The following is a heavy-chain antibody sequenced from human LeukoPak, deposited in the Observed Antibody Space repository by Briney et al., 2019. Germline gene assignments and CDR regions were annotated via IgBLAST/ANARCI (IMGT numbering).Heavy chain of an antibody. D-gene: IGHD2-2*02. CDR2: IKQDGSEI. Sequence: PGESLRLSCAASGFMFRSYWVTWVRQSPGKGLEWVANIKQDGSEINYLDSVRGRFTISRDDARNSLYLQMSSLTVEDTAVYYCARDKSIPHLDAFDIWGQGTMVTASS. V-gene: IGHV3-7*05. CDR3: ARDKSIPHLDAFDI. J-gene: IGHJ3*02. CDR1: GFMFRSYW.